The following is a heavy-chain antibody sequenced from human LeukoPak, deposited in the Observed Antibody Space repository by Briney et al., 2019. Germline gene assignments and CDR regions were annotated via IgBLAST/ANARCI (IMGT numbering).Heavy chain of an antibody. J-gene: IGHJ4*02. CDR2: ISSSSSYI. D-gene: IGHD4-23*01. CDR1: GFTFSSYS. V-gene: IGHV3-21*01. CDR3: ASDMVVTGATYYFDY. Sequence: GGSLRLSCAASGFTFSSYSMNWVRQAPGKGLEWVSSISSSSSYIYYADSVKGRFTISRDNAKNSLYLQMNSLRAEDTAVYYCASDMVVTGATYYFDYWGQGTLVTVPS.